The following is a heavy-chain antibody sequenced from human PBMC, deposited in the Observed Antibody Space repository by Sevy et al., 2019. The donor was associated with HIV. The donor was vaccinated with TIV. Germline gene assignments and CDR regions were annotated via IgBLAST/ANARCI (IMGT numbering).Heavy chain of an antibody. D-gene: IGHD6-6*01. J-gene: IGHJ6*02. V-gene: IGHV4-31*03. CDR1: GAAISSGGYY. CDR3: ARVPVGSSPYYYAIDV. Sequence: SETLSLTCTVSGAAISSGGYYWTWIRQHPGEGLEWIGNIYHSGSSFYNPSLKGRVVMSVVTSKNQFSLNLTSLTAADTAVYYCARVPVGSSPYYYAIDVWGQGTSVTVSS. CDR2: IYHSGSS.